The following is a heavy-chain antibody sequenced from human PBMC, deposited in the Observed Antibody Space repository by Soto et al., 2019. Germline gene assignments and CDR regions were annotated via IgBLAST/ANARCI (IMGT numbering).Heavy chain of an antibody. D-gene: IGHD3-10*01. CDR3: ARSGSGSPIDY. CDR1: GGTFSSYT. V-gene: IGHV1-69*02. J-gene: IGHJ4*02. CDR2: IIPILGIA. Sequence: VKVSCKAPGGTFSSYTISWVRQAPGQGLEWMGRIIPILGIANYAQKFQGRVTITADESTSTAYMELSSLRSEDTAVYYCARSGSGSPIDYWGQGTLVTVS.